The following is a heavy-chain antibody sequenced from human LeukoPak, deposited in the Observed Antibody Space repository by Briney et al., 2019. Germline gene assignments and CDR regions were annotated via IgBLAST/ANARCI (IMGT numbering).Heavy chain of an antibody. CDR2: ISSSSSSSYI. V-gene: IGHV3-21*01. J-gene: IGHJ6*03. Sequence: GGSLRLSCAASEFTFSSYSMNWVRQAPGKGLEWVSSISSSSSSSYIYYADSVKGRFTISRDNAKNSLYLQMNSLRAEDTAVYYCAGDIVVVPAAEGRYYMDVWGKGTTVTVSS. CDR3: AGDIVVVPAAEGRYYMDV. CDR1: EFTFSSYS. D-gene: IGHD2-2*01.